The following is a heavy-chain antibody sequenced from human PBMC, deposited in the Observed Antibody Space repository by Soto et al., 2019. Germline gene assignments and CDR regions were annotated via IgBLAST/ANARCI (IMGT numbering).Heavy chain of an antibody. J-gene: IGHJ5*01. CDR2: ISSGSSYI. V-gene: IGHV3-21*01. CDR3: ARDILSGGAYPDS. CDR1: GFTFSGYT. Sequence: PGGSLRLSCAASGFTFSGYTMNWVRQAPGKGREWISSISSGSSYIYYAGSVKGRFTISRDNARNSLFLEMKTLRADDTAVYYCARDILSGGAYPDSWGQGTKVTVSS. D-gene: IGHD3-10*01.